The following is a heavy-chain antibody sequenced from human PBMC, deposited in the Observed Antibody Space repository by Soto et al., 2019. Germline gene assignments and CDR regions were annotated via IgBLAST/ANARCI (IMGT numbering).Heavy chain of an antibody. Sequence: SETLSLTCTVSGGSISSYYWSWIRQPPGKGLEWIGYIYYSGSTNYNPSLKSRVTISVDTSKNQFSLKLSSVTAADTAVYYCASPLANSSSWYLGYYYYYMDVRGKGTTVTVSS. D-gene: IGHD6-13*01. V-gene: IGHV4-59*08. CDR2: IYYSGST. CDR1: GGSISSYY. CDR3: ASPLANSSSWYLGYYYYYMDV. J-gene: IGHJ6*03.